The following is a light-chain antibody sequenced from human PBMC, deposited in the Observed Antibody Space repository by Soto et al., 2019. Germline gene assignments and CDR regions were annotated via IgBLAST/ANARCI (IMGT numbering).Light chain of an antibody. V-gene: IGKV3-20*01. Sequence: EIVLTQSPGTLSLSPGERATLSCRASQSVSSSYLAWYQQKPGQAPRLIIYGASSRATGIPDRFSGSGSGTDFTLTISSLETEDFEVYYCQNYGSLTSLTFGQGTKVEIK. CDR1: QSVSSSY. J-gene: IGKJ1*01. CDR3: QNYGSLTSLT. CDR2: GAS.